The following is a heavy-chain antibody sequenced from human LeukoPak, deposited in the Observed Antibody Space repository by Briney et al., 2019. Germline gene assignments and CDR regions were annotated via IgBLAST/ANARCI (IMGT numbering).Heavy chain of an antibody. D-gene: IGHD2-8*01. CDR2: IYPDDADT. CDR1: GYSFTSYW. Sequence: GEPFKISCQGSGYSFTSYWIGWERQMPGKGLEWLGIIYPDDADTKYSPSFQGQVTISADKSISTAYLQWSSLKASDTAMYYCARLAFCTNAVCFSNYYYSMDVWGRGTTVTVSS. CDR3: ARLAFCTNAVCFSNYYYSMDV. J-gene: IGHJ6*03. V-gene: IGHV5-51*01.